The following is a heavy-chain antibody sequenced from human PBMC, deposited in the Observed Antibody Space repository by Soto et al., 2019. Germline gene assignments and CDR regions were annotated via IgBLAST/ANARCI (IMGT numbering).Heavy chain of an antibody. D-gene: IGHD3-22*01. V-gene: IGHV1-69*13. Sequence: GASVKVSCKASGGTFSSYAISWVRQAPGQGLEWMGGIIPIFGTANYAQKFKGRVTITADESTSTAYMELSSLRSEDTAVYYCARDSSGYNNWFDPWGQGTLVTVSS. J-gene: IGHJ5*02. CDR2: IIPIFGTA. CDR3: ARDSSGYNNWFDP. CDR1: GGTFSSYA.